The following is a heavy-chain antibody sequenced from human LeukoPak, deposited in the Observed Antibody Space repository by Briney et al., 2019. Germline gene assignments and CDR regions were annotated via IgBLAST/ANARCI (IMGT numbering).Heavy chain of an antibody. V-gene: IGHV4-59*01. Sequence: SETLSLTCTVSGGSISDYYWSWIRQPPGKGLEWIVYIYYSGNTNYNPSLKSRVTLSVDTSKNRFSLKLSSVTAADTAVYYCARGTERASWFDPWGQGTLVTVSS. CDR1: GGSISDYY. CDR3: ARGTERASWFDP. CDR2: IYYSGNT. D-gene: IGHD1-1*01. J-gene: IGHJ5*02.